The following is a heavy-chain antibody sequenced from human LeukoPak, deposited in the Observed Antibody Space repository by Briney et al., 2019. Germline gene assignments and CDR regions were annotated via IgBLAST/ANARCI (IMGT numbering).Heavy chain of an antibody. CDR1: GGSISSSSYY. CDR3: ATDIAAAAFDY. D-gene: IGHD6-13*01. CDR2: IYYSGST. V-gene: IGHV4-39*07. Sequence: KPSETLSLTCTVSGGSISSSSYYWGWIRQPPGKGLEWIGSIYYSGSTYYNPSLKSRVTISVDTSKNQFSLKLSSVTAADTAVYYCATDIAAAAFDYWGQGTLVTVSS. J-gene: IGHJ4*02.